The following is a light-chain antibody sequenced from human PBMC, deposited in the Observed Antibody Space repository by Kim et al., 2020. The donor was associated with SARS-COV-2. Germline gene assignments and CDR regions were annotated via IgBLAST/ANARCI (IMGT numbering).Light chain of an antibody. CDR2: AAS. V-gene: IGKV1-16*01. CDR3: QQYRSSPLT. J-gene: IGKJ1*01. CDR1: RGSSSY. Sequence: GELALTISWPRSRGSSSYLVWFQQKPGKAPRSLIYAASSMQSGIPSRFSGSGSGTDFTLTISRLQPEDFAAYYCQQYRSSPLTFGQGTKVDIK.